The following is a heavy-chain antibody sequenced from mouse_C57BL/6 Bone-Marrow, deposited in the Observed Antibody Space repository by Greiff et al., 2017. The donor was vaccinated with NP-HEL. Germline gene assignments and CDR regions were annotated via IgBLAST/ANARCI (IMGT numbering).Heavy chain of an antibody. V-gene: IGHV1-80*01. CDR2: IYPGDGDT. Sequence: QVQLKQSGAELVKPGASVKISCKASGYAFSSYWMNWVKQRPGKGLEWIGQIYPGDGDTNYNGKFKDKAPLTADKSSRPAYMQLRRLASEDSAVYCCARGAYGGRGTLVTVTA. J-gene: IGHJ3*01. CDR3: ARGAY. CDR1: GYAFSSYW.